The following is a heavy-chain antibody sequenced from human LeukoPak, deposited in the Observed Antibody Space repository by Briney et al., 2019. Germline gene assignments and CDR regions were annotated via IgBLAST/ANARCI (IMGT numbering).Heavy chain of an antibody. CDR2: IYYSGST. Sequence: SETLTLTCTVSGYSISSGYYWSWIRQPPGKGLEWIGYIYYSGSTNYKPSLKSRVTISVDTSKNQFSLKLSSVTAADTAVYYCARKGGYYYDSSGYYLDYWGQGTLVTVSS. V-gene: IGHV4-61*01. CDR3: ARKGGYYYDSSGYYLDY. D-gene: IGHD3-22*01. CDR1: GYSISSGYY. J-gene: IGHJ4*02.